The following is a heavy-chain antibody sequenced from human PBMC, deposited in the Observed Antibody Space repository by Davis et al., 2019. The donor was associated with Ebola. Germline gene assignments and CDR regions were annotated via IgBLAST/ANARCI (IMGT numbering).Heavy chain of an antibody. V-gene: IGHV3-7*01. CDR1: GFTFSSYW. CDR2: IKQDGSEK. D-gene: IGHD6-6*01. J-gene: IGHJ4*02. CDR3: ARARSSSRADY. Sequence: GESLKISCAASGFTFSSYWMSWVRQAPGKGLEWVANIKQDGSEKYYVDSVKGRFTISRDNAKNSLYLQMNSLRAEDTAVYYCARARSSSRADYWGQGTLVTVSS.